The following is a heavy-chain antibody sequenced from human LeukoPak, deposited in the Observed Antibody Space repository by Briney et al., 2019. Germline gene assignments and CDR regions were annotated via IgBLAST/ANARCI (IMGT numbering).Heavy chain of an antibody. CDR1: GYTFTGHY. V-gene: IGHV1-2*02. CDR3: ASGSLGDGYGVGDYYQYMDV. D-gene: IGHD5-24*01. Sequence: ASVMVSCKASGYTFTGHYMHWVRQAPGQGLEWMGWINPISGGTNFAQKFQGRVTMTRDTSNSTAYMELSRLTSDDTAVYYCASGSLGDGYGVGDYYQYMDVWGKGTTVTVSS. J-gene: IGHJ6*03. CDR2: INPISGGT.